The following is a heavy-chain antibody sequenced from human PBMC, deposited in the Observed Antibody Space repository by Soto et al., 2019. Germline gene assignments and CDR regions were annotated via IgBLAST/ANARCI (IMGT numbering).Heavy chain of an antibody. D-gene: IGHD3-16*01. J-gene: IGHJ4*02. V-gene: IGHV1-18*01. CDR2: ISGLNGNT. CDR3: ARIGVSSGHESPDFDS. CDR1: GYTFNFYG. Sequence: ASVKVSCKASGYTFNFYGITWVRQAPGQGLEWMGWISGLNGNTNYAADLQGRVTMTTDTSTSTAYMELRGLRSDDTAVYYCARIGVSSGHESPDFDSWGQGTLVTVSS.